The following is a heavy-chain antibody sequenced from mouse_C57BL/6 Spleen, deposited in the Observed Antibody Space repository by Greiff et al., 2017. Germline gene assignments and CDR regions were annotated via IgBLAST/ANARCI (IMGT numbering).Heavy chain of an antibody. D-gene: IGHD2-5*01. Sequence: EVQLQQSGPELVKPGASVKISCKASGYTFTDYYMNWVKQSHGKSLEWIGDINPNNGGTSYNQKFKGKATLTVDKSSSTAYMELRSLTSEDSAVYDCARGEPYYSNYQNWYFDVWGTGTTVTVSS. J-gene: IGHJ1*03. V-gene: IGHV1-26*01. CDR1: GYTFTDYY. CDR2: INPNNGGT. CDR3: ARGEPYYSNYQNWYFDV.